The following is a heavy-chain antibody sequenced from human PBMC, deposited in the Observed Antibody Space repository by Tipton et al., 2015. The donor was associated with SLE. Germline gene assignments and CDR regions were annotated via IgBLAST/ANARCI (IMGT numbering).Heavy chain of an antibody. J-gene: IGHJ3*02. CDR2: ISSSGSTI. CDR1: GFTFSRYE. D-gene: IGHD3-22*01. CDR3: ARSLMAYDSSGYPDGLDI. V-gene: IGHV3-48*03. Sequence: SLRLSCAASGFTFSRYEMNWVRQAPGKGLEWVSYISSSGSTIYYADSVKGRFTISRDNAKKSLYLQMNSLRAEDTAVYYCARSLMAYDSSGYPDGLDIWGQGTMVTVSS.